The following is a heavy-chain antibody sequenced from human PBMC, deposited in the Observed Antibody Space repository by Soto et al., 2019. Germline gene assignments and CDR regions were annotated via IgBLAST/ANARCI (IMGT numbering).Heavy chain of an antibody. CDR1: GGSISSSSYY. CDR3: ARGLVVVNSNWFDP. D-gene: IGHD3-22*01. CDR2: IYYSGST. Sequence: QPQLQESGPGLVKPSETLSLTCTVSGGSISSSSYYWGWIRQPPGKGLEWIGSIYYSGSTYYNPSLKSRVTISVDTSKNQFSLKLSSVTAADTAVYYCARGLVVVNSNWFDPWGQGTLVTVSS. V-gene: IGHV4-39*01. J-gene: IGHJ5*02.